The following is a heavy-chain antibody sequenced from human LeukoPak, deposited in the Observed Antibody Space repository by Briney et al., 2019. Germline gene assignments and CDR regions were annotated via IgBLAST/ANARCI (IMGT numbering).Heavy chain of an antibody. CDR3: ARDSSSWYYFDY. Sequence: GGSLRLSCAVSGFTFSNYGMHWVSQAPGKGLEWVAFIRYDGSNKFYPDSVKGRFTISRDNAKNSLYLQVNSLRAEDTAVYYCARDSSSWYYFDYWGQGTLVTVSS. D-gene: IGHD6-13*01. CDR2: IRYDGSNK. J-gene: IGHJ4*02. V-gene: IGHV3-30*02. CDR1: GFTFSNYG.